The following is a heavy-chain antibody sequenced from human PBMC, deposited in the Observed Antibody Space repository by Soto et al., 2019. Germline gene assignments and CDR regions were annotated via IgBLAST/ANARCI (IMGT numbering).Heavy chain of an antibody. CDR3: ARHDYGDYFFDY. CDR1: GGSISSGDYY. V-gene: IGHV4-30-4*01. CDR2: IYYSGST. J-gene: IGHJ4*02. D-gene: IGHD4-17*01. Sequence: PSETQSLTCTVSGGSISSGDYYWSWIRQPPGKGLEWIGYIYYSGSTYYNPSLKSRVTISVDTSKNQFSLKLSSVTAADTAVYYCARHDYGDYFFDYWGQGTLVTVSS.